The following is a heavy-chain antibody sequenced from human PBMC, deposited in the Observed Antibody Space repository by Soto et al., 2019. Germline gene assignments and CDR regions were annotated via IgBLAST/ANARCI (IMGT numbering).Heavy chain of an antibody. J-gene: IGHJ5*02. CDR3: ARDSLGVTKGPWFDP. CDR2: INAGNGNT. D-gene: IGHD2-21*02. V-gene: IGHV1-3*01. CDR1: GYTFTSYA. Sequence: ASVKVSCKASGYTFTSYAMHWVRQAPGQRLEWMGWINAGNGNTKYSQKFQGRVTITRDTSASTAYMELSSLRSEDTAVYYCARDSLGVTKGPWFDPWGQGTLVTVSS.